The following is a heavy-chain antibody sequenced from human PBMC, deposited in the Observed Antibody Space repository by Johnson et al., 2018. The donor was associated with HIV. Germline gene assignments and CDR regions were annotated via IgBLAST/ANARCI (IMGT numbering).Heavy chain of an antibody. V-gene: IGHV3-7*05. D-gene: IGHD1-26*01. CDR1: AFTFSSYW. CDR2: IKQDGSEK. CDR3: AREGPQFAGGDAFDI. Sequence: QLVESGGGLVQPGGSLRLSCAASAFTFSSYWMSWVRQAPGKGLEWVANIKQDGSEKYYVDSLKGRITISRDNAKNSLYLQMNSLRAADTAVYYCAREGPQFAGGDAFDIWGQGTMVTVSS. J-gene: IGHJ3*02.